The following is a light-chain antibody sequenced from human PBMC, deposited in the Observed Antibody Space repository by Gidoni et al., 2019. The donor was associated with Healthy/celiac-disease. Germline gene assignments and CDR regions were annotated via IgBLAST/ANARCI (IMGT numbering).Light chain of an antibody. CDR2: GAS. J-gene: IGKJ1*01. V-gene: IGKV3-20*01. Sequence: EPVLTQSPGTLSLSPGERATLSCRASQSVSSSYLAWYQQKPGQAPRLLIYGASSRATGIPDRVSGSGSGTDFTLTISRLEPEDFAVYYCQQYGSSPPTFGQGTKVEIK. CDR3: QQYGSSPPT. CDR1: QSVSSSY.